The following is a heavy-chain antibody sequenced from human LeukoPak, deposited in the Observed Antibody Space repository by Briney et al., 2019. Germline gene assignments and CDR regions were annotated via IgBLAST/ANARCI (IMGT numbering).Heavy chain of an antibody. CDR2: ISAYNGNT. D-gene: IGHD6-19*01. CDR1: GYTFTSYG. Sequence: ASVKVSCKASGYTFTSYGISWVRQAPGQGLEWMGWISAYNGNTNYAQKLQGRVTMTTDTSTSTAYMELRSLRSDDTAVYYCAREQWLGSFYYYYYGLDVWGQGTTVTVSS. V-gene: IGHV1-18*01. CDR3: AREQWLGSFYYYYYGLDV. J-gene: IGHJ6*02.